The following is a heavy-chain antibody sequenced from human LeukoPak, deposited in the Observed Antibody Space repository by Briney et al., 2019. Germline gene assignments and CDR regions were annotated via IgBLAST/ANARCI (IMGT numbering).Heavy chain of an antibody. D-gene: IGHD1-7*01. CDR3: ARDHLTGTTEWYFDL. V-gene: IGHV1-46*01. CDR2: INPSGGST. Sequence: ASVKVSCKASGYTFTSYYMHWVRQAPGQGLEWMGIINPSGGSTSYAQKFQGRVTMTRDMSTSTVYMELSSLRSEDTAVYYCARDHLTGTTEWYFDLWGRGTLVTASS. CDR1: GYTFTSYY. J-gene: IGHJ2*01.